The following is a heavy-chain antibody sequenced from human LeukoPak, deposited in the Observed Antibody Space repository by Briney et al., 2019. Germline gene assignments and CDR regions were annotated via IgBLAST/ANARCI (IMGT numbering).Heavy chain of an antibody. Sequence: GGSLRLSCAASGFTFSSYWMHWVRQAPGKGLVWVSLINNDGSTNYADSVKGRFTISRDNAKSTLFLQMNSLRAEDTAVYYCARRYCSGGSCYSFRGDWFDPWGQGTLVTVSS. V-gene: IGHV3-74*01. J-gene: IGHJ5*02. CDR1: GFTFSSYW. D-gene: IGHD2-15*01. CDR3: ARRYCSGGSCYSFRGDWFDP. CDR2: INNDGST.